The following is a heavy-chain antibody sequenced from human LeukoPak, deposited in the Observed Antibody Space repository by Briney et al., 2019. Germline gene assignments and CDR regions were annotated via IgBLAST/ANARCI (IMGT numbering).Heavy chain of an antibody. CDR1: GGSFSGYY. D-gene: IGHD3-22*01. J-gene: IGHJ4*02. V-gene: IGHV4-34*01. CDR3: ARRGRRVIVVVTASGYFDY. Sequence: PSETLSLTCAVYGGSFSGYYWSWIRQPPGKGLEWIGEINHSGSTKYNPSLKRRVTISVDTSKTQFSLKLSSVTAADTAVYYCARRGRRVIVVVTASGYFDYWGQGTLVTVSS. CDR2: INHSGST.